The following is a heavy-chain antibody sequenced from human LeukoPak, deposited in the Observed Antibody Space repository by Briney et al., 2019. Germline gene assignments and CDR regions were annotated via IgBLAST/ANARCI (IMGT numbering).Heavy chain of an antibody. J-gene: IGHJ3*02. CDR1: GGSISSYY. V-gene: IGHV4-59*01. CDR2: IYYSGST. CDR3: ARDRICSGGSCYGVGAFDI. Sequence: SETLSLTCTVSGGSISSYYWSWIRQPPGKGLEWIGYIYYSGSTNYNPSIKSRVTISVDTSKNQFSLKLSSVTAADTAVYYCARDRICSGGSCYGVGAFDIWGQGTMVTVSS. D-gene: IGHD2-15*01.